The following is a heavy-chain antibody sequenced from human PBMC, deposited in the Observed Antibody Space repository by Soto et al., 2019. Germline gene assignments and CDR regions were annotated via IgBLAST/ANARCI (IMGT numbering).Heavy chain of an antibody. CDR3: ARVSGLGDFWSGPGPYGTDV. CDR2: IIPIFGTA. V-gene: IGHV1-69*13. J-gene: IGHJ6*02. D-gene: IGHD3-3*01. CDR1: GGTFSSYS. Sequence: GASVKVSCKASGGTFSSYSISWVRQAPGQGLEWMGGIIPIFGTANYAQKFQGRVTITADESTSTAYMELSSLRSEDTAVYYCARVSGLGDFWSGPGPYGTDVWGQGTTVSVSS.